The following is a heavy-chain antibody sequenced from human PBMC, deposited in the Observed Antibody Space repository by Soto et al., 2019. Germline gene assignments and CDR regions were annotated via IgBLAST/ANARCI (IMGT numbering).Heavy chain of an antibody. D-gene: IGHD4-17*01. CDR1: GGSISGSSYY. J-gene: IGHJ4*02. Sequence: KPSETLSLTCTVSGGSISGSSYYWGWIRQPPGKGLECIGSVHYSGSTDYNPSLKSRVTISVDTSKNQSSLKPTSVTAADTAVYFCASFSGATYGDYGGGINYWGQGTLVTVSS. CDR2: VHYSGST. CDR3: ASFSGATYGDYGGGINY. V-gene: IGHV4-39*01.